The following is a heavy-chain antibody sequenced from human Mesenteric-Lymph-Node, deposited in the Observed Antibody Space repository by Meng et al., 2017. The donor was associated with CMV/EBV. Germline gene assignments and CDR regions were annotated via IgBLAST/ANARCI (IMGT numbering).Heavy chain of an antibody. V-gene: IGHV3-7*01. CDR2: IKQDGSDK. D-gene: IGHD3-10*01. CDR3: ARKYRGSVDY. Sequence: GESLKISCAASGFTFSNYWMSWVRQAPGKGLEWVANIKQDGSDKYYVDSVKGRFTISRDNAKNSLSLQMNSLRAEDTAVYYCARKYRGSVDYWGQGTLVTVSS. J-gene: IGHJ4*02. CDR1: GFTFSNYW.